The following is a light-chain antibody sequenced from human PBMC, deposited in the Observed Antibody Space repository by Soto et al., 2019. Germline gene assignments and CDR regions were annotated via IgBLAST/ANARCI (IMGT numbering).Light chain of an antibody. CDR1: NTDVGTYNY. J-gene: IGLJ3*02. V-gene: IGLV2-11*01. CDR2: DVT. CDR3: CSYAGSYTMV. Sequence: QSALTQPRSVSESPGQSVTISCTGTNTDVGTYNYVSWYQQHPGKAPKLMIFDVTKRPSGVPDRFSGSKSVNTASLTISGLQAEDEADYYCCSYAGSYTMVFGGGTKLTVL.